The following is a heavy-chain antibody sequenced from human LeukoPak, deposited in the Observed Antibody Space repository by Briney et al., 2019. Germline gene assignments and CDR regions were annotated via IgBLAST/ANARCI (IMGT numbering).Heavy chain of an antibody. D-gene: IGHD3-9*01. CDR2: ISSSSSYI. CDR1: GFTFSSYS. Sequence: GGSLRLPCAASGFTFSSYSMNWVRQAPGKGLEWVSSISSSSSYIYYADSVKGRFTISRDNAKNSLYLQMNSLRAEDTAVYYCARDQNDILTGYYYFDYWGQGTLVTVSS. J-gene: IGHJ4*02. V-gene: IGHV3-21*01. CDR3: ARDQNDILTGYYYFDY.